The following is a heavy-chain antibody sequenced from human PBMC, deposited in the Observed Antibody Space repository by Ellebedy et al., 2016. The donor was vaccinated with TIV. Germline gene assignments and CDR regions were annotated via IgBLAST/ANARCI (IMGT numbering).Heavy chain of an antibody. Sequence: PGGSLRLSCAASGFTFDDYSMHWVRQAPGKGLEWVSTINWNGNSIAYADSVKGRFTISRDNAKNTLYLQMNSLRAEDTAVYYCSTVFEMWGQGTVVTVSS. CDR3: STVFEM. CDR2: INWNGNSI. V-gene: IGHV3-9*01. J-gene: IGHJ3*02. CDR1: GFTFDDYS.